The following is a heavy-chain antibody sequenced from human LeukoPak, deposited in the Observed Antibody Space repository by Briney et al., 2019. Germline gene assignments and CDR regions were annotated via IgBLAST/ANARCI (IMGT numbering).Heavy chain of an antibody. J-gene: IGHJ4*02. V-gene: IGHV3-7*01. CDR2: IKQDGSEK. Sequence: GGSLRVSCAASGFTFSNFWMSWVRQGPGKGLEWVANIKQDGSEKYYVDSVKGRFTISRDNAKNSLYLQMNSLRAEDTAVYYCTRGRDDYNRFGYWGQGTLVTVSS. D-gene: IGHD5-24*01. CDR3: TRGRDDYNRFGY. CDR1: GFTFSNFW.